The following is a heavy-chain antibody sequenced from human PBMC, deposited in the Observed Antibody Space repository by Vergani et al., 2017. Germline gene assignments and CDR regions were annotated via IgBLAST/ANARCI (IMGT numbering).Heavy chain of an antibody. CDR2: ISSSSSTI. V-gene: IGHV3-48*04. J-gene: IGHJ3*02. D-gene: IGHD2-2*01. Sequence: EVQLVESGGGLVQPGGSLRLSCAASGFTFSTYSMNWVRQAPGKGLEWVSYISSSSSTIYYADSVKGRFTISRDNAKNSLYLQMNSLRAEDTAVYYCAREDGCSSTSCSDLAFDIWGQGTMVTVSS. CDR1: GFTFSTYS. CDR3: AREDGCSSTSCSDLAFDI.